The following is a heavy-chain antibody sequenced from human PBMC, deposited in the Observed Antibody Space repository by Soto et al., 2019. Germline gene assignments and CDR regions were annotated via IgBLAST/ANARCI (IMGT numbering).Heavy chain of an antibody. CDR3: ANAGSSGWRNYFDH. CDR2: ISISGDRT. V-gene: IGHV3-23*01. CDR1: GFTFSTFA. Sequence: GGSLRLSCVTSGFTFSTFAMSWVRRAPGKGLEWVSAISISGDRTYYADSVKGRFFISRDNSNNTLFLRVSSLRVEDTATYYCANAGSSGWRNYFDHWGQGTPVTVSS. D-gene: IGHD6-19*01. J-gene: IGHJ4*02.